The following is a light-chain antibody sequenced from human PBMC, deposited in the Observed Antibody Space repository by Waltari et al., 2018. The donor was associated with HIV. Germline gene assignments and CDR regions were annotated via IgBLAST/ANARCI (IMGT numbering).Light chain of an antibody. J-gene: IGKJ4*01. CDR1: QSLSRH. CDR3: QQRSSWPSLT. V-gene: IGKV3-11*01. CDR2: DTS. Sequence: EIVLTQSPGTLPLSLGERAFLSCRASQSLSRHLAWYQQKSGQPPRLLIYDTSIRAAGTPGRFSGRGSGTDFTLTITAVEPDDFAIYYCQQRSSWPSLTFGGGTRVEIK.